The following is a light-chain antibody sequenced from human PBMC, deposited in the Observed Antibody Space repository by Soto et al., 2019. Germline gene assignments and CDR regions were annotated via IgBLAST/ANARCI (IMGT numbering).Light chain of an antibody. J-gene: IGLJ2*01. CDR3: QSFDSTMTG. Sequence: QSVLTQPPSVSGAPGQRVTISCTGTNSNIGAGYDVHWYQQLPGTAPKLLMSNNDNRPSGVPDRFSGSKSGASASLAITGLQAEDEADYYCQSFDSTMTGFGGGTKLTVL. CDR1: NSNIGAGYD. CDR2: NND. V-gene: IGLV1-40*01.